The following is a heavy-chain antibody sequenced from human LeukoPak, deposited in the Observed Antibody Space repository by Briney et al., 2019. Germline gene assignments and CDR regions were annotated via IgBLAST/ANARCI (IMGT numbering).Heavy chain of an antibody. V-gene: IGHV1-2*02. J-gene: IGHJ3*02. D-gene: IGHD3-22*01. CDR2: INPNSGGT. Sequence: ASVKVSCKASGYAFTGYYMHWVRQAPGQGLEWMGWINPNSGGTNYAQKFQGRVTMTRDTSISTAYMELSRLRSDDMAVYYCAREIGVYYDSSGYSCDIWGQGTMVTVSS. CDR1: GYAFTGYY. CDR3: AREIGVYYDSSGYSCDI.